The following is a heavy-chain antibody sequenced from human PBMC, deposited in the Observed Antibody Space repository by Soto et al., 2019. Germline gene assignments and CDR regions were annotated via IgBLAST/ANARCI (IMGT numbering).Heavy chain of an antibody. Sequence: QLLESGPGLVKPSETLSLTCTVSGGSISSSSYYWGWIRQPPGKGLEWIGSIYYSGSTYYNPSLKSRVTISVDTSKNQFYLKLSSVTAADTAVYYCASPWNDYGDYFGDYWGQGTLVTVSS. V-gene: IGHV4-39*01. J-gene: IGHJ4*02. D-gene: IGHD4-17*01. CDR2: IYYSGST. CDR3: ASPWNDYGDYFGDY. CDR1: GGSISSSSYY.